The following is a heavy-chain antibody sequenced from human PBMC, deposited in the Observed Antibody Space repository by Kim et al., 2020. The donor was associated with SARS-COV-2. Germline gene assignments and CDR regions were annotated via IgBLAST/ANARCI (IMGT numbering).Heavy chain of an antibody. CDR3: ARDGSGSYYVYVGGNWFDP. CDR2: IYYSGST. CDR1: GGSISSSSYY. J-gene: IGHJ5*02. Sequence: SETLSLTCTVSGGSISSSSYYWGWIRQPPGKGLEWIGSIYYSGSTYYNPSLKSRVTISVDTSKNQFSLKLSSVTAADTAVYYCARDGSGSYYVYVGGNWFDPWGQGTLVTVSS. D-gene: IGHD1-26*01. V-gene: IGHV4-39*07.